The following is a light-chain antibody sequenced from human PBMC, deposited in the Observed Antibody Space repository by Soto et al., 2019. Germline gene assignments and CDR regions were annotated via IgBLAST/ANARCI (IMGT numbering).Light chain of an antibody. V-gene: IGLV1-40*01. J-gene: IGLJ3*02. CDR3: QSYDFTLGAFWV. Sequence: QSVLRQPPSVSGAPGQRVTISCTGGASNIGANYDVHWYQQLPGTAPKLLIYGTSNRPSGVPDRFSGSKSGTSASLAITGLQAEDEAHYFCQSYDFTLGAFWVFGGGTKVTVL. CDR1: ASNIGANYD. CDR2: GTS.